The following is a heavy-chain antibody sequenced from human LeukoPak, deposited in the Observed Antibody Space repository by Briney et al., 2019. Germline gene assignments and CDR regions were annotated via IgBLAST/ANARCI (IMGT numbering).Heavy chain of an antibody. V-gene: IGHV1-18*01. Sequence: ASVKVSCKSSGYTFTIYGISWVRQAPGQGLEWMGWISAYNGNTNYAQKLQGRVTMTTDTSTSTAYMELRSLRSDDTAVYYCARIDRFGELLRYNCWGQGTLVTVSS. CDR2: ISAYNGNT. J-gene: IGHJ4*02. CDR1: GYTFTIYG. D-gene: IGHD3-10*01. CDR3: ARIDRFGELLRYNC.